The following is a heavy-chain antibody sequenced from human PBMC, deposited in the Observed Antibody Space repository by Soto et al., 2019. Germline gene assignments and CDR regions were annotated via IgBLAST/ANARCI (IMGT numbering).Heavy chain of an antibody. CDR2: ISYDGSNK. J-gene: IGHJ3*02. CDR3: AKDLYDSSGYYLRPYAFDI. V-gene: IGHV3-30*18. CDR1: GFTFSSYG. Sequence: QVQLVESGGGVVQPGRSLRLSCAASGFTFSSYGMHWVRQAPGKGLEWVAVISYDGSNKYYADSVKGRFTISRDNSKNTLYLQMNSLRAEDTAVYYCAKDLYDSSGYYLRPYAFDIWGQGTMVTVSS. D-gene: IGHD3-22*01.